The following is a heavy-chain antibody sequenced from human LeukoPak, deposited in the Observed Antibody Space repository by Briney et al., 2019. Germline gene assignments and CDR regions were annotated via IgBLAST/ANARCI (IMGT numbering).Heavy chain of an antibody. D-gene: IGHD6-13*01. CDR2: ISYDGSIK. J-gene: IGHJ3*02. CDR3: ANSGKAAAGNPMDAFDI. V-gene: IGHV3-30-3*01. CDR1: GFTFRSYA. Sequence: GGSLRLSCAASGFTFRSYAIHWVRQAPGKGLEWVAFISYDGSIKYYADSVKGRFTISRDNSKNTLYLQMNSLRAEDTAVYYCANSGKAAAGNPMDAFDIWGQGTMVTVSS.